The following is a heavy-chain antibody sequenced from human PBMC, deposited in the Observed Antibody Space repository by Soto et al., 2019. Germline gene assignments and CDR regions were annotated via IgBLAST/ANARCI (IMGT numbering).Heavy chain of an antibody. D-gene: IGHD3-10*01. CDR1: GGSINSYY. CDR2: IYFDGST. Sequence: SETLSLTCSVSGGSINSYYWSWIRQPPGKGLEWIGYIYFDGSTNYNPSLKSRLTMSVDTSKNQFSLKLSSVTAADTAVYYCEAASYYYGSGSYYYMDVWGKGTTVTVSS. CDR3: EAASYYYGSGSYYYMDV. V-gene: IGHV4-59*08. J-gene: IGHJ6*03.